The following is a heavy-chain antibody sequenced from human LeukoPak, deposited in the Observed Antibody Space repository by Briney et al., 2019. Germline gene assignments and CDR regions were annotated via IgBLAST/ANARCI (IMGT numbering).Heavy chain of an antibody. CDR3: ARRSGIAVAGAFDY. V-gene: IGHV3-23*01. CDR2: ISGSGDST. J-gene: IGHJ4*02. Sequence: GSLRLSCAASGFTFSDYYMSWIRQAPGKGLEWVSGISGSGDSTYYADSVKGRFTISRDNSKNTLYLQMNSLRAEDTAVYYCARRSGIAVAGAFDYWGQGTLVTVSS. CDR1: GFTFSDYY. D-gene: IGHD6-19*01.